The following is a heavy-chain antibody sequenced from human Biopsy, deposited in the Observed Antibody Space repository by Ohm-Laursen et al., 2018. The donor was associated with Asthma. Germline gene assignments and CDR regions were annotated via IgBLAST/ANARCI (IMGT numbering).Heavy chain of an antibody. D-gene: IGHD6-6*01. V-gene: IGHV3-74*01. CDR2: INGDGSST. CDR3: ARGYDSSS. Sequence: SLRLSCAASGFTFSHYWMHWARQAPGKGLVWVSRINGDGSSTSYADSVKGRFTISRDNAKKKLSLQMNSLRAEDTAVYYCARGYDSSSWGQGTPVTVSS. CDR1: GFTFSHYW. J-gene: IGHJ5*02.